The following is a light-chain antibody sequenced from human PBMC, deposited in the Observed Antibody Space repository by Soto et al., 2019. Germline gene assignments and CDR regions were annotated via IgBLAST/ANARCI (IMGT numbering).Light chain of an antibody. CDR3: GTWDSSLSVVV. V-gene: IGLV1-51*01. CDR2: DNS. Sequence: QSVLTQPPSVSAAPGQKVTISCSGSSSNIGNNYVSWYQQLPGTVPKLLIYDNSERPSGIPGRFSGSKSGASATLGITGLQTGDEAGYYCGTWDSSLSVVVFGGGTQLTVL. J-gene: IGLJ2*01. CDR1: SSNIGNNY.